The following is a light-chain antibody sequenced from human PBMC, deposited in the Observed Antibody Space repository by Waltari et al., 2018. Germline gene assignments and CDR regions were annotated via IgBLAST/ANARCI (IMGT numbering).Light chain of an antibody. J-gene: IGLJ3*02. V-gene: IGLV8-61*01. Sequence: QTVVTQEPSLSVSPGGTVTLTFALSSGSLSPTSYATWYHQTPGPAPRTLVYKANARSSGVPVRFSGSILGNTAALTITGAQADDESDYYCALYMGSGIWVFGGGTRLTVL. CDR3: ALYMGSGIWV. CDR2: KAN. CDR1: SGSLSPTSY.